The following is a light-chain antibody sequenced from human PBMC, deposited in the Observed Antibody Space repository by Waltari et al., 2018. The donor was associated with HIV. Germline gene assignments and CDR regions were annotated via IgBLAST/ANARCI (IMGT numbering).Light chain of an antibody. CDR1: SSNIGSNT. Sequence: QSVLTQPPSASGTPGQRVTISCSGSSSNIGSNTVNWYQHLPGTAPKLLIYSNNQRPSGVPDRVSGSKSGTSASLAISGLQSEDEADYYCAAWDDSLNGYVFGTVTKVTVL. CDR3: AAWDDSLNGYV. V-gene: IGLV1-44*01. CDR2: SNN. J-gene: IGLJ1*01.